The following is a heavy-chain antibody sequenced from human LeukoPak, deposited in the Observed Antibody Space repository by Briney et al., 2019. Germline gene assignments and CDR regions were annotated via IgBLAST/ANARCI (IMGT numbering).Heavy chain of an antibody. CDR3: ARDRYLDV. Sequence: SETLSLTCSVSTGSVSSGTYYGTWIRQPAGKGLEWIGHIYTSGSTNYNPSLGSRVTISLDASKNQFSLRLTSVTAADTAVYYCARDRYLDVWGKGTTVTVSS. V-gene: IGHV4-61*10. CDR2: IYTSGST. CDR1: TGSVSSGTYY. J-gene: IGHJ6*03.